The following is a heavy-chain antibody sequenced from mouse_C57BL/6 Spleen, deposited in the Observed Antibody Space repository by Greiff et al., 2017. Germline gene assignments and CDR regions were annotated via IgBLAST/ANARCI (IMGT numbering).Heavy chain of an antibody. CDR2: IYPGDGDT. V-gene: IGHV1-80*01. D-gene: IGHD1-1*01. J-gene: IGHJ1*03. CDR3: ARRHYYGSSYRYFDV. Sequence: VQLQQSGAELVKPGASVKISCKASGYAFSSYWMNWVKQRPGKGLEWIGQIYPGDGDTNYNGKFKGKATLTADKSASTAYMQLSSLTSEDSAVYFCARRHYYGSSYRYFDVWGTGTTVTVYS. CDR1: GYAFSSYW.